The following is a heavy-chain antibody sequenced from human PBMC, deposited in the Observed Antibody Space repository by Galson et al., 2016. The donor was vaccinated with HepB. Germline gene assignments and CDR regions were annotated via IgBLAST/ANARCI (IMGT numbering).Heavy chain of an antibody. J-gene: IGHJ3*02. D-gene: IGHD2-15*01. Sequence: SLRLSCAASGFTFSNYGMHWIRQAPGKGLEWVAVMSHDGSHIFYVDSVRGRFAISRDNSKNTLYLQMNTLRAEDTAGYYCAGGTFCSGDSCYSPAFDMWGQGTMVTVSS. CDR2: MSHDGSHI. CDR1: GFTFSNYG. CDR3: AGGTFCSGDSCYSPAFDM. V-gene: IGHV3-30*03.